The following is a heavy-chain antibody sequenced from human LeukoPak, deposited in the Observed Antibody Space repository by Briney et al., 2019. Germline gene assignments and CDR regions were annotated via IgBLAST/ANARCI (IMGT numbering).Heavy chain of an antibody. V-gene: IGHV3-74*01. Sequence: GGSLRLSCAASGFTFSNHWMHWVRQAPVKGLIWVSRINSDGSSTSYADSVKGRFTISRDNAKNTLYLQMNSLRAEDTAVYYCARVGSATLEFWGQGTLVTVSS. D-gene: IGHD3-10*01. CDR2: INSDGSST. CDR1: GFTFSNHW. CDR3: ARVGSATLEF. J-gene: IGHJ4*02.